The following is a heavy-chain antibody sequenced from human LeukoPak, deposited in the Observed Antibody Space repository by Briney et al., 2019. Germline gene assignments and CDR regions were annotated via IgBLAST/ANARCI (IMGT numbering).Heavy chain of an antibody. D-gene: IGHD7-27*01. CDR3: VRRTTGEYYFDY. Sequence: GESLKISCKVSGYRFNIYWIGWVRQMSGRGPEWMGIIYPGDSDIKYSPSFQGQVNISADKSISTAYLQWNSLKASDTAMYYCVRRTTGEYYFDYWGQGTLVTVSS. J-gene: IGHJ4*02. CDR2: IYPGDSDI. V-gene: IGHV5-51*01. CDR1: GYRFNIYW.